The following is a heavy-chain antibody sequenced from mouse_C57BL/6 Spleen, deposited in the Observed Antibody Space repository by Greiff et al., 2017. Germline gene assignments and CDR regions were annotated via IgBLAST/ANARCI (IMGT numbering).Heavy chain of an antibody. CDR3: TRAEGNYYYAMDY. V-gene: IGHV5-9-1*02. CDR1: GFTFSSYA. CDR2: ISSGGDYI. Sequence: EVKLMESGAGLVKPGGSLKLSCAASGFTFSSYAMSWVRQTPEKRLEWVAYISSGGDYIYYADTVKGRFTISRDNARNTLYLQMSSLKSEDTAMYYCTRAEGNYYYAMDYWGQGTSVTVSS. D-gene: IGHD2-1*01. J-gene: IGHJ4*01.